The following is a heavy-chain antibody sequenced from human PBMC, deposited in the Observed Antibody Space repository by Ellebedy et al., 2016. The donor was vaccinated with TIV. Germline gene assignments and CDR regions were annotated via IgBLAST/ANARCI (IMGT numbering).Heavy chain of an antibody. CDR3: ARGLWEWELPST. J-gene: IGHJ5*02. V-gene: IGHV3-33*01. Sequence: GESLKISCAASGFTFSSYGMHWVRQAPGKGLEWVAVIWYDGSNKYYADSVKGRFTISRDNSKDTLYLQMNSLRDEDTAVYYCARGLWEWELPSTWGQGTLVTVSS. CDR2: IWYDGSNK. D-gene: IGHD1-26*01. CDR1: GFTFSSYG.